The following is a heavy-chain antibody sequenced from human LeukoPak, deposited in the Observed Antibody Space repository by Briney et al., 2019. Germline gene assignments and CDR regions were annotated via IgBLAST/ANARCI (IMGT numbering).Heavy chain of an antibody. V-gene: IGHV3-21*01. CDR2: ISSSSSYI. D-gene: IGHD5-12*01. CDR3: ARVTNSGYDQALDY. Sequence: PGGSLRLSCAASGFTFSSYSMNWVRQAPGKGLEWVSSISSSSSYIYYADSVKGRFTISRDNAKNPLYLQMNSLRAEDTAVYYCARVTNSGYDQALDYWGQGTLVTVSS. CDR1: GFTFSSYS. J-gene: IGHJ4*02.